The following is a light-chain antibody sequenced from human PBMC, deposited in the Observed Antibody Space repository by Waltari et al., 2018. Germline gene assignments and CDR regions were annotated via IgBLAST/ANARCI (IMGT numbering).Light chain of an antibody. Sequence: SYVLTQPPSVSVAPGKTARITCGGNNIGGKSVHWYQQKPGQAPVMVIYGDRDRPSGIPERFSGSNSANTPTLTISRVEVGDEADYYCQVWDSRSDHPVFGAGTKLTVL. CDR3: QVWDSRSDHPV. CDR1: NIGGKS. CDR2: GDR. V-gene: IGLV3-21*01. J-gene: IGLJ3*02.